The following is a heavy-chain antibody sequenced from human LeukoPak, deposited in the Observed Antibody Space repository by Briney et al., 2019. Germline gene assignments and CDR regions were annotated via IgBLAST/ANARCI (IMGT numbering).Heavy chain of an antibody. CDR2: ISGNGRNT. V-gene: IGHV3-23*01. Sequence: GGSLRLSCAASGFTFSSYVMSWVRQAPGKGLEWVSTISGNGRNTYYADSVKGRFTISRDNSKITLSLEMNSLRAEDTAVYYCARGRGVYGYWYFDLWGRGTLVTVTS. CDR1: GFTFSSYV. CDR3: ARGRGVYGYWYFDL. D-gene: IGHD2-15*01. J-gene: IGHJ2*01.